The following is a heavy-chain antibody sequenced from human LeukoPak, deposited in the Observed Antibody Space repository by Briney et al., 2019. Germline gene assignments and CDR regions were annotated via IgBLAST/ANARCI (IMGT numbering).Heavy chain of an antibody. CDR1: GGSISSYY. D-gene: IGHD6-19*01. V-gene: IGHV4-4*07. J-gene: IGHJ2*01. CDR2: IYTSGST. Sequence: SETLSLTCTVAGGSISSYYWSWIRQPAGKGLEWIGRIYTSGSTNYNPSLKSLVTIAVDSSKNEFSLKLRSVTAADTDVYYCATHSSGYYWYFDLWGRGTLVTVSS. CDR3: ATHSSGYYWYFDL.